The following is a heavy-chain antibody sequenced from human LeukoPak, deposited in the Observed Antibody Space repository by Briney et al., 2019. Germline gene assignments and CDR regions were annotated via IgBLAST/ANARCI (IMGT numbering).Heavy chain of an antibody. J-gene: IGHJ4*02. Sequence: GASVKVFCKASGYTFTSYDINWVRQATRQGLEWMGWMNPNSGNTGYAQKFQGRVTMTKNTSISTAYMELSSLRSEDTAVYYCARVTAPDGYNMVSDPYFDYWGQGTLVTVSS. CDR3: ARVTAPDGYNMVSDPYFDY. V-gene: IGHV1-8*01. CDR2: MNPNSGNT. D-gene: IGHD5-24*01. CDR1: GYTFTSYD.